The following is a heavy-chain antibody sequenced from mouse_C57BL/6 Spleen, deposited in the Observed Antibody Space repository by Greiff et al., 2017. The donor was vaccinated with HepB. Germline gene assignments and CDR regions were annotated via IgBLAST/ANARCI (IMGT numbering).Heavy chain of an antibody. D-gene: IGHD1-1*01. V-gene: IGHV14-4*01. J-gene: IGHJ4*01. CDR3: TPGGSSYDYAMDY. CDR2: IDSENGDT. Sequence: EVQLQQSGAELVRPGASVKLSCTASGFNIKDDYMHWVKQRPEQGLEWIGWIDSENGDTEYASKFQGKATITADTSSNTAYLQLSSLTYEDTAVYYCTPGGSSYDYAMDYWGQGTSVTVSS. CDR1: GFNIKDDY.